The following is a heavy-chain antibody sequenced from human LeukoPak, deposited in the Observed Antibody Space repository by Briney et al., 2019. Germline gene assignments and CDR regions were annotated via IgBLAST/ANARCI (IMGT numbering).Heavy chain of an antibody. D-gene: IGHD6-19*01. J-gene: IGHJ4*02. Sequence: PSETLSLTCTVSGGSISTYYWSWIRQPQGKGLEWIGYIYYTGSTIYNPSLKSGVSMSVATSKNQFSLTLSSVSAADTAVYYCARDSALAQAVMFDYWGQGTLVTVSS. V-gene: IGHV4-59*01. CDR1: GGSISTYY. CDR2: IYYTGST. CDR3: ARDSALAQAVMFDY.